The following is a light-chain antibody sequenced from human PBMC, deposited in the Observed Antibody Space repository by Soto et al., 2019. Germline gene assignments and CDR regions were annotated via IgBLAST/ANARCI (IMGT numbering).Light chain of an antibody. Sequence: DIQMTQSPSTLSASVGDRVTITFRASQSISNWLAWYQQKPGKAPKLLIYLASSLESGVPSRFSGSGSGTEFTLTISSLQPDDFATYYCQHYNSYSEAFGQGTKVDIK. CDR3: QHYNSYSEA. J-gene: IGKJ1*01. CDR1: QSISNW. CDR2: LAS. V-gene: IGKV1-5*03.